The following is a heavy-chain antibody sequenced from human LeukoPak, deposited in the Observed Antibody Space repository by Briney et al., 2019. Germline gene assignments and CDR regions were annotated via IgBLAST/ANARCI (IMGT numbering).Heavy chain of an antibody. CDR1: GFTFSTYW. V-gene: IGHV3-74*01. D-gene: IGHD3-22*01. CDR3: ARAPSEIGGYYPEYFRH. CDR2: IKSDGST. Sequence: GGSLRLSCAASGFTFSTYWMHWVRQAPGKGLVWVSRIKSDGSTNYADSVKGRFTISRDNAKNTVSLQMNSLRPEDTGVYYCARAPSEIGGYYPEYFRHWGQGTLVSVSP. J-gene: IGHJ1*01.